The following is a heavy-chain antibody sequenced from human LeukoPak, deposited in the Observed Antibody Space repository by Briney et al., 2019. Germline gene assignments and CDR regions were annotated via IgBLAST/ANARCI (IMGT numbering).Heavy chain of an antibody. J-gene: IGHJ4*02. CDR1: GFTFSNYG. CDR2: IKQDGTEK. D-gene: IGHD1-1*01. V-gene: IGHV3-7*05. Sequence: GGSLRLSCAASGFTFSNYGMSWVRQAPGKGLESVATIKQDGTEKYYVNSVKGRLTISRDNAKNSLSLQMNSLRAEDTAVYYCARDLTGAGHYWGQGTLVTVSS. CDR3: ARDLTGAGHY.